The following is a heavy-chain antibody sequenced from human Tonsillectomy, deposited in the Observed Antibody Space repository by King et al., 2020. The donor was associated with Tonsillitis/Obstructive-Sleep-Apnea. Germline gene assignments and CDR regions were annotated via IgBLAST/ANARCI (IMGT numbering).Heavy chain of an antibody. CDR1: GGSFSGYY. D-gene: IGHD3-9*01. Sequence: VQLQQWGAGLLKPSEPLSLTCAVYGGSFSGYYWSWIRQPPGKALEWIGEIHHGGSTRYNPSLKSRVTISLDSSKNQFSLKLNSMTAADTAVYYCARGDLLTGYYASTDFDYWGQGTLVTVSS. CDR2: IHHGGST. CDR3: ARGDLLTGYYASTDFDY. V-gene: IGHV4-34*01. J-gene: IGHJ4*02.